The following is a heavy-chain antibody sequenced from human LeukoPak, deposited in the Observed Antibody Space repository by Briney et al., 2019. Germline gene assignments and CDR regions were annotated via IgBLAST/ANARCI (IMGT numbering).Heavy chain of an antibody. D-gene: IGHD5-12*01. V-gene: IGHV1-24*01. CDR1: GYTLTELS. J-gene: IGHJ4*02. CDR3: STGEVAGRVAYFDY. CDR2: FDTEDGET. Sequence: ASVKVSCKVSGYTLTELSMHWVRQAPGKGLEWMGGFDTEDGETIYARKFQGRVTVTEDTSTDTAYMELSSLRSEDTAVYYCSTGEVAGRVAYFDYWGQGTLVTVSS.